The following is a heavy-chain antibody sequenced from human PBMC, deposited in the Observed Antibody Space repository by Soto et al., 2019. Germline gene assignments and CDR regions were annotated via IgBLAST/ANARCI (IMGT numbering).Heavy chain of an antibody. CDR3: AGGGIAAAGALPYYYYYGMDV. D-gene: IGHD6-13*01. CDR1: GFTFSSYS. J-gene: IGHJ6*02. V-gene: IGHV3-21*01. CDR2: ISSSSYI. Sequence: GGSLRLSCAASGFTFSSYSMNWVRQAPGKGLEWVSSISSSSYIYYADSVKGRFTISRDNAKNSLYLQMNSLRAEDTAVYYCAGGGIAAAGALPYYYYYGMDVWGQGTTVTVSS.